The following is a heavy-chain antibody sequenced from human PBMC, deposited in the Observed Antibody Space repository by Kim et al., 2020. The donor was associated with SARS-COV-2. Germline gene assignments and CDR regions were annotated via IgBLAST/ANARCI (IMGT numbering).Heavy chain of an antibody. V-gene: IGHV3-15*01. CDR1: GLNFKIAW. CDR3: ATGLLDY. J-gene: IGHJ4*02. CDR2: ITSKNDGETR. Sequence: GGSLRLSCAIAGLNFKIAWMSWVRQAPGRGLEWVGRITSKNDGETRDYAAPVKGRFGISRDDSKRSVTLHMSALKTDDTAVYYCATGLLDYCGQGTQVTV.